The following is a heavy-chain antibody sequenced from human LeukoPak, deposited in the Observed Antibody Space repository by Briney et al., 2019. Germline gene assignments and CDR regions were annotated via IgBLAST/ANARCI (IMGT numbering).Heavy chain of an antibody. Sequence: GGSLRLSCAASGFIVSSNYMSWVRQAPGKGLEWVSVIYSGGSTYYADSVKGRFTISRDNSKNTLYLQMNSLRAEDTAVYYCAKDSSSSMYYYYGMDVWGQGTTVTVSS. J-gene: IGHJ6*02. CDR3: AKDSSSSMYYYYGMDV. CDR1: GFIVSSNY. CDR2: IYSGGST. D-gene: IGHD6-6*01. V-gene: IGHV3-66*01.